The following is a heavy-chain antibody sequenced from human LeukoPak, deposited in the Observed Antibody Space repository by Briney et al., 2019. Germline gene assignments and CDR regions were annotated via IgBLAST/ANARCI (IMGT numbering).Heavy chain of an antibody. V-gene: IGHV3-30*18. Sequence: PGQSLRPSCAASGFTFRSYAIHWVRQAPGKGLEWVAVISYDGRNKYYSDSVKGRFTISRDHSENTLFLQMNSLRAEDTAVYYCAKDLDDHGSGTCFVYWGQGTLVTVP. J-gene: IGHJ4*02. CDR2: ISYDGRNK. CDR3: AKDLDDHGSGTCFVY. CDR1: GFTFRSYA. D-gene: IGHD3-10*01.